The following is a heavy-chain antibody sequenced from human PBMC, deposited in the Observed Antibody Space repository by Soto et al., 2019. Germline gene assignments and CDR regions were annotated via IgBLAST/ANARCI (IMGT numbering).Heavy chain of an antibody. J-gene: IGHJ4*02. D-gene: IGHD2-21*01. CDR3: ARAKGLWRKTGPNFDY. Sequence: PSETLSLTCSVSGGSISSDLHYWSWIRQSPGKGLEWIGYIHYSGSTYYNPSLKSRVTISVDTSKNQFSLKLSSVTAADTAVYYCARAKGLWRKTGPNFDYWGQGTLVTVSS. CDR2: IHYSGST. V-gene: IGHV4-30-4*01. CDR1: GGSISSDLHY.